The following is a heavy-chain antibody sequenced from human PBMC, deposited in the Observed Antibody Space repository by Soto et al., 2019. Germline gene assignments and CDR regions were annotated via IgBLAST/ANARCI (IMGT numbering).Heavy chain of an antibody. CDR1: GGTFSSYT. V-gene: IGHV1-69*02. J-gene: IGHJ1*01. CDR2: IIPILGIA. CDR3: ARNPAGWSKSAEYFQH. D-gene: IGHD6-19*01. Sequence: GASVKVSCKASGGTFSSYTISWVRQAPGQGLEWMGRIIPILGIANYAQKFQGRVTITADKSTSTAYMELSSLRSEDTAVYYCARNPAGWSKSAEYFQHWGQGTLVTVSS.